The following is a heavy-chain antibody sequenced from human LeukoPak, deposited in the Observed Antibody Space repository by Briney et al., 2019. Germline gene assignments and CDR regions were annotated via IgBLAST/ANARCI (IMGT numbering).Heavy chain of an antibody. CDR1: GFTFSSYS. CDR2: ISSSSSYI. V-gene: IGHV3-21*01. D-gene: IGHD6-13*01. J-gene: IGHJ4*02. CDR3: ARAGYSSSWYPYYFDY. Sequence: GGSLRLSCAASGFTFSSYSMNWVRQAPGKGLEWVSSISSSSSYIYYADSVKGRFTISRDSAKNSLYLQMNSLRAEDTAVYYCARAGYSSSWYPYYFDYWGQGTLVTVSS.